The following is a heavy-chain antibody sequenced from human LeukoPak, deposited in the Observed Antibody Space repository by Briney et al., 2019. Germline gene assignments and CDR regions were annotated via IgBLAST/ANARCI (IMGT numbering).Heavy chain of an antibody. J-gene: IGHJ4*02. CDR3: ARVYYGSGSYYFDY. Sequence: SVKVSCKASGGTFSSYAISWVRQAPGQGLEWMGRIIPILGIANYAQKFQGRVTITADKSTSTAYMELSSLRSEDTAVYYCARVYYGSGSYYFDYWGQGTLVTVSS. D-gene: IGHD3-10*01. V-gene: IGHV1-69*04. CDR1: GGTFSSYA. CDR2: IIPILGIA.